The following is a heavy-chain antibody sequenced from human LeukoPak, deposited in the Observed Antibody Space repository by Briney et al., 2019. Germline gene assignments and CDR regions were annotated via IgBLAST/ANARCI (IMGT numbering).Heavy chain of an antibody. Sequence: PGGSLRLSCAASGFTFSRYAMNWVRQAPGKGLEWVSYINTDSSDIHYADSVKGRFTISRDNARNTLYLQLSGLRAEDSGVYYCARDTFQPGLIDSWGQGTLVTVSS. V-gene: IGHV3-21*05. J-gene: IGHJ4*02. CDR3: ARDTFQPGLIDS. CDR1: GFTFSRYA. CDR2: INTDSSDI. D-gene: IGHD2-2*01.